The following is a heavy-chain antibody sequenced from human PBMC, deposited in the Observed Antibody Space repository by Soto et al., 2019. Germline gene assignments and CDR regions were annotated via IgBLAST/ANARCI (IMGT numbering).Heavy chain of an antibody. J-gene: IGHJ3*02. CDR1: GFTFSAFW. CDR3: ARDDLRRNEALDI. CDR2: TNKDGASS. D-gene: IGHD3-3*01. Sequence: EVQLVESGGDFVQPGGSLRLSCEASGFTFSAFWIHWVRHVPGEGLVWISRTNKDGASSEYADSVKGRFSVSRDNAKNTMFLHMTGLRAEDTAVYYCARDDLRRNEALDIWGQGTLVTVSS. V-gene: IGHV3-74*03.